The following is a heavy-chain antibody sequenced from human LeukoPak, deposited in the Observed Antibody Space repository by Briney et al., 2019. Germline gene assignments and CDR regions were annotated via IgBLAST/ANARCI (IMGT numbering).Heavy chain of an antibody. CDR3: ARQAVAGTVDY. CDR2: IIPILGIA. D-gene: IGHD6-19*01. J-gene: IGHJ4*02. CDR1: GYTFTSYA. Sequence: SVKVSCKASGYTFTSYAISWVRQAPGQGLEWMGRIIPILGIANYAQKFQGRVTITADKSTSTAYMELSSLRSEDTAVYYCARQAVAGTVDYWGQGTLVTVSS. V-gene: IGHV1-69*04.